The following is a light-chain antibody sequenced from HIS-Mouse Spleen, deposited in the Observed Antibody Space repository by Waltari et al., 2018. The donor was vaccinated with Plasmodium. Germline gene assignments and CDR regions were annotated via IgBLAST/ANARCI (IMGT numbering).Light chain of an antibody. CDR1: QSISSY. CDR3: QQSYSTPWT. V-gene: IGKV1-39*01. CDR2: AAS. J-gene: IGKJ1*01. Sequence: DIQLTQSPSSLSASVGDRVTITCRPSQSISSYLNWYQQKPGKAPKRLIYAASSLQSGVPSRFSGSGSGTDFTLTISSLQPEEFATYYCQQSYSTPWTFGQGTKVEIK.